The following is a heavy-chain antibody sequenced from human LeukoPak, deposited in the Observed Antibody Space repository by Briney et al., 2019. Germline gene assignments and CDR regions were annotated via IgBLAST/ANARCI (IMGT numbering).Heavy chain of an antibody. CDR2: IYPGDSDT. Sequence: GESLKISYKGSGYSFTSYWIGWVRQMPGKGLEWMGIIYPGDSDTRYSPSFRGQVTISADKSISTAYLQWSSLKASDTAMYYCARHVLAITIFGVVSGYYGMDVWGQGTTVTVSS. J-gene: IGHJ6*02. CDR1: GYSFTSYW. CDR3: ARHVLAITIFGVVSGYYGMDV. V-gene: IGHV5-51*01. D-gene: IGHD3-3*01.